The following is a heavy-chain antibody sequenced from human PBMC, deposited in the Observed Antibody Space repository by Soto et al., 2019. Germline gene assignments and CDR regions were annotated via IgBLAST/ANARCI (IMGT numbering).Heavy chain of an antibody. CDR2: ISNSESDI. J-gene: IGHJ4*02. Sequence: GGSLRLSCVASGFIFSDYYMTWIRQAPGKGLEWVSYISNSESDIYYADSVKGRFTISRDNAKKSLYLQMNSLRAEDTAIYYCARSSGYSYGYPSFYFDYWGQGT. V-gene: IGHV3-11*01. CDR1: GFIFSDYY. D-gene: IGHD5-18*01. CDR3: ARSSGYSYGYPSFYFDY.